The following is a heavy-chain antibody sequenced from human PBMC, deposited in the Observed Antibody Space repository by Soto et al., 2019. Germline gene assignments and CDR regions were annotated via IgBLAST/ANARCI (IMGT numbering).Heavy chain of an antibody. CDR2: INHSGST. Sequence: SETLSLTCAVYGGSFSGYYWSWIRQPPGKGLEWIGEINHSGSTNYNPSLKSRVTISVDTSKNQFSLKLSSVTAADTAVYYCARNGPNWFDPWGQGTLGTV. J-gene: IGHJ5*02. CDR3: ARNGPNWFDP. V-gene: IGHV4-34*01. CDR1: GGSFSGYY.